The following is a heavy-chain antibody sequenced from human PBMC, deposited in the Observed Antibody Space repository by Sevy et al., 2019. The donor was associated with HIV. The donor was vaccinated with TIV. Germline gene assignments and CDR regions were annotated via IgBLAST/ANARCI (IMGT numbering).Heavy chain of an antibody. Sequence: GGSLRLSCAASGFTFSSYSMNWVRQAPEKGLEWVSYVSSSSNTIDYADSVKGRFTISRDNAKNSLYLQMNSVRDEDTAMYYCARDLGYCSGGSCYNWFDPWGQGTLVTVSS. CDR1: GFTFSSYS. V-gene: IGHV3-48*02. D-gene: IGHD2-15*01. CDR2: VSSSSNTI. J-gene: IGHJ5*02. CDR3: ARDLGYCSGGSCYNWFDP.